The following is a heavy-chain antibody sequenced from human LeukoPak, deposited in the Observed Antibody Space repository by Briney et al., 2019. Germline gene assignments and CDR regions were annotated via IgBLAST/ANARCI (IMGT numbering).Heavy chain of an antibody. CDR3: ARGLRDSRGSYHFDY. V-gene: IGHV7-4-1*02. CDR2: INTNTGNP. J-gene: IGHJ4*02. D-gene: IGHD3-22*01. CDR1: GYTFTSYA. Sequence: ASVKVSCRASGYTFTSYAMNWVRQAPGQGLEWMGWINTNTGNPTYAQGFTGRFVFSLDTSVGTAYLQISSLKAEDTAVYYCARGLRDSRGSYHFDYWGQGTLVTVSS.